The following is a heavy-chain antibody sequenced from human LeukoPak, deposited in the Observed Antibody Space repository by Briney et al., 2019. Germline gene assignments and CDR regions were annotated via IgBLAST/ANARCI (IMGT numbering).Heavy chain of an antibody. CDR2: IIPIFGTA. D-gene: IGHD3-22*01. J-gene: IGHJ4*02. CDR1: GGTFSSYA. V-gene: IGHV1-69*13. CDR3: ARGGSNYYDSSGYADY. Sequence: SVKVSCKASGGTFSSYAISWVRQAPGQGLEWMGGIIPIFGTANYAQKFQGRVTITADESTSTAYMELSSLRSEDTAVYYCARGGSNYYDSSGYADYWGQGTLVTVSS.